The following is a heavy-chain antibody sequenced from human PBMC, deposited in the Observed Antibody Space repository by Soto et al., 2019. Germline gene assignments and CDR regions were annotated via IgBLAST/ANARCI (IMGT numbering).Heavy chain of an antibody. CDR1: GFTFSSYG. D-gene: IGHD6-13*01. Sequence: PGGSLRLSCAASGFTFSSYGMHWVRQAPGKGLEWVAVIWYDGSNKYYADSVKGRFTISRDNSKNTLYLQMNSLRAEDTAVYYCARSPLKAGTPRYFDYWGQGTLVTVSS. CDR2: IWYDGSNK. J-gene: IGHJ4*02. CDR3: ARSPLKAGTPRYFDY. V-gene: IGHV3-33*01.